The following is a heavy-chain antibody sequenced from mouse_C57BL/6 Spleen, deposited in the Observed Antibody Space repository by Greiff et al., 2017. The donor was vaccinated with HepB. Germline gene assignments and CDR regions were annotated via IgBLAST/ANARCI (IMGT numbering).Heavy chain of an antibody. J-gene: IGHJ4*01. Sequence: DVMLVESGGGLVKPGGSLKLSCAASGFTLSDYGMHWVRQAPETGLEWVAYISSGSSTIYYADTVKGRFTISRDNAKNTLFLQMTSLRSEDTAMYYCARPQFITAVVECAMDYWGQGTSVTVSS. D-gene: IGHD1-1*01. CDR2: ISSGSSTI. V-gene: IGHV5-17*01. CDR1: GFTLSDYG. CDR3: ARPQFITAVVECAMDY.